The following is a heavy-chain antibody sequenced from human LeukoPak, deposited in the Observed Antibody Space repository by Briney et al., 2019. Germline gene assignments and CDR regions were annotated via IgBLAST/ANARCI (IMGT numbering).Heavy chain of an antibody. CDR1: GFTFSSYE. CDR2: ISTAGDVI. V-gene: IGHV3-23*01. Sequence: GGSLRLSCAASGFTFSSYEMNWVRQAPGKGLEWVSYISTAGDVIYYADSVKGRFTISRDNSKNTLYLQMNSLRAEDTAVYYCAKEGSGYYHIDYWGQGTLVTVSS. CDR3: AKEGSGYYHIDY. J-gene: IGHJ4*02. D-gene: IGHD3-3*01.